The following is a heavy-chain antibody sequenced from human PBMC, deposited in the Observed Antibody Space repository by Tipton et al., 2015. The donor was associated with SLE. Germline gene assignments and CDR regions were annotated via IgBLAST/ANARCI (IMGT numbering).Heavy chain of an antibody. Sequence: LRLSCAVYGGSFSGYHWSWIRQPPGKGLEWIGEINHSGSTNYNPSLKSRVTISVDTSKNQFSLILSSVTAADTALYYCARGDLYSDYVWGTLRGAFDIWGQGTMVTVSS. D-gene: IGHD3-16*01. CDR3: ARGDLYSDYVWGTLRGAFDI. V-gene: IGHV4-34*01. J-gene: IGHJ3*02. CDR1: GGSFSGYH. CDR2: INHSGST.